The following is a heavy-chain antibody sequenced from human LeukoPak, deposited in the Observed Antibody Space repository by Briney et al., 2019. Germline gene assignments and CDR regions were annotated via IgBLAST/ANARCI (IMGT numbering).Heavy chain of an antibody. Sequence: GGSLRLSCAASGFTFSSYAMSWVRQAPGKGLEWVSAISGSGGSTYYADSVKGRFTISRDNSKNTLYLQMNSLRAEDTAVYYCAKGPSYYDSSGYPYGMDVWGQGTTVTVSS. CDR2: ISGSGGST. CDR1: GFTFSSYA. V-gene: IGHV3-23*01. D-gene: IGHD3-22*01. J-gene: IGHJ6*02. CDR3: AKGPSYYDSSGYPYGMDV.